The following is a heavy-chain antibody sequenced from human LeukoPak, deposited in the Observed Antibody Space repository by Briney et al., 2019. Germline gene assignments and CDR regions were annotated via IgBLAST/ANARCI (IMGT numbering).Heavy chain of an antibody. CDR1: GFTFSSYE. V-gene: IGHV3-48*03. J-gene: IGHJ5*02. D-gene: IGHD3-22*01. CDR2: ISSTGGII. Sequence: PGGSLRLSCAASGFTFSSYEMNWVRQAPGKGLEWVSYISSTGGIIYYADSVKGRFTISRDNSKNTLYLQMNSLRAEDTAVYYCAKGPYYYDSSGYYYQRNWFDPWGQGTLVTVSS. CDR3: AKGPYYYDSSGYYYQRNWFDP.